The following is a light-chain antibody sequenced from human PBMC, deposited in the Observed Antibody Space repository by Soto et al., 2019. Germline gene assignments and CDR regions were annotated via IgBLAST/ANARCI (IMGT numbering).Light chain of an antibody. CDR3: SSYAGSNPVV. J-gene: IGLJ2*01. CDR1: SSDVGGYNY. CDR2: EVS. V-gene: IGLV2-8*01. Sequence: QSALTQPPSASGSPGQSVTISCTGTSSDVGGYNYVSWYQQHPGKAPKLMIYEVSKRPSGVPDCFSGSKSGNTASLTVSGLQAEDEADYYCSSYAGSNPVVFGGGTKVTVL.